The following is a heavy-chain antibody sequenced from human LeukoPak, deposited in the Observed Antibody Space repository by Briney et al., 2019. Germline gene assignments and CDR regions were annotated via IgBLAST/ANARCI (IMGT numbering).Heavy chain of an antibody. CDR1: GGSIINYY. V-gene: IGHV4-59*08. D-gene: IGHD5-18*01. CDR3: ARAVIQLWFDY. CDR2: IYSSGST. Sequence: SETLSLTCTVSGGSIINYYWSWIRQPPGKGLEWIAYIYSSGSTNYNPSLKSRVTISVDTPKNQFSLKLSSVTAADTAVYYCARAVIQLWFDYWGQGTLVTVSS. J-gene: IGHJ4*02.